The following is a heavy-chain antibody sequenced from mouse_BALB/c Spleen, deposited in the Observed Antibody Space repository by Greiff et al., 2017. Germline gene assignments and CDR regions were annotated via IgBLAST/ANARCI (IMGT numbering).Heavy chain of an antibody. Sequence: VQLQESGAELARPGASVKLSCKASGYTFTSYWRQWVKQRPGQGLEWIGAIYPGDGDTRYTQKFKGKATLTADKSSSTAYMQLSSLASEDSAVYYCAPDGYYLFAYWGQGTLVTVSA. CDR1: GYTFTSYW. D-gene: IGHD2-3*01. J-gene: IGHJ3*01. CDR2: IYPGDGDT. CDR3: APDGYYLFAY. V-gene: IGHV1-87*01.